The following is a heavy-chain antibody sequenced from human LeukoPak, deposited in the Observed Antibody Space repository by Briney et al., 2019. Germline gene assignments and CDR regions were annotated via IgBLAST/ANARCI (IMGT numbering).Heavy chain of an antibody. CDR2: IYYSGST. CDR3: ASTAVEYISSSGYYYDMDV. V-gene: IGHV4-59*01. J-gene: IGHJ6*03. CDR1: GRSISSYY. D-gene: IGHD6-6*01. Sequence: SETLSLTCTVSGRSISSYYWRWIRQPPGKGLEWIGYIYYSGSTNYNPSLKSRVTISVDTSKNQFSLKLSSVTAADTAVYYCASTAVEYISSSGYYYDMDVWGEGTTVTVSS.